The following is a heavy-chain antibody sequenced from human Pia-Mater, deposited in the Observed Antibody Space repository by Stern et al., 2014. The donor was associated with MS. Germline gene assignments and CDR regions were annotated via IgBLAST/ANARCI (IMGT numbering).Heavy chain of an antibody. V-gene: IGHV1-69*06. J-gene: IGHJ5*02. CDR2: IIPGLGTT. CDR3: ARDQGDYGSGSEDSWFDP. D-gene: IGHD3-10*01. CDR1: RDTFSHYA. Sequence: VQLVESGDEAKKPGSSVTVSCKASRDTFSHYALSWVRQAPEHGLEWMGGIIPGLGTTSYAQKIHGRITISADTSTNTLYMELSSLTFEDTAVYFCARDQGDYGSGSEDSWFDPWGQGTLVTVSS.